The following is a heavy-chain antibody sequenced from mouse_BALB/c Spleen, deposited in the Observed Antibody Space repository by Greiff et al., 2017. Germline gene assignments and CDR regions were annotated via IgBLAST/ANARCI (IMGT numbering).Heavy chain of an antibody. Sequence: EVQLVESGGGLVKPGGSLKLSCAASGFTFSDYYMYWVRQTPEKRLEWVATISDGGSYTYYPDSVKGRFTISRDNAKNNLYLQMSSLKSEDTAMYYCARASYYDYEFAYWGQGTLVTVSA. V-gene: IGHV5-4*02. D-gene: IGHD2-4*01. CDR3: ARASYYDYEFAY. J-gene: IGHJ3*01. CDR2: ISDGGSYT. CDR1: GFTFSDYY.